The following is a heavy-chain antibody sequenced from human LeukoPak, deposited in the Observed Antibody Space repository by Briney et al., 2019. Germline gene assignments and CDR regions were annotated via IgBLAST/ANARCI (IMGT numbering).Heavy chain of an antibody. CDR2: ISGSGGST. CDR3: AKSRYDFWSGYQLGDYALDI. Sequence: GGSLRLSCAASGFTFSSYAMSWVRQAPGKGLEWVSAISGSGGSTYYADSVKGRFTISRDNSKNTLYLQMNSLRAEDTAVYYCAKSRYDFWSGYQLGDYALDIWGRGTMVTVSS. CDR1: GFTFSSYA. J-gene: IGHJ3*02. D-gene: IGHD3-3*01. V-gene: IGHV3-23*01.